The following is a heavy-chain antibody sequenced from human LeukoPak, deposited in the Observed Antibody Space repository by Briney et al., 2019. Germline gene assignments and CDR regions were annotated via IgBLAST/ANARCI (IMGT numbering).Heavy chain of an antibody. J-gene: IGHJ6*03. D-gene: IGHD3-3*01. CDR2: IYYSGST. Sequence: SETLSLTCTVSGGSISSSNYYWGWIRQPPGKGLEWIGSIYYSGSTFYNPPLKSRVTISVGTSNNQFSLRPNSVTAADTAVYYCARPGRSGAGTNHMDVWGKGTTVTVSS. CDR1: GGSISSSNYY. CDR3: ARPGRSGAGTNHMDV. V-gene: IGHV4-39*01.